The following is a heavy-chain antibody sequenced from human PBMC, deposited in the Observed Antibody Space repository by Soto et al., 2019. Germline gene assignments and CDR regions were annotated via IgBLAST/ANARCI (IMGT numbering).Heavy chain of an antibody. J-gene: IGHJ5*02. D-gene: IGHD3-3*02. CDR2: ISGDGSNE. CDR1: GFTFINYA. CDR3: ARHLSHLKSGWLDP. Sequence: GGSLRLSCAVSGFTFINYAIHWVRQAPGKGLEWVALISGDGSNEYYADSVKGRFTISRDNFRNTLYLHMNSLRADDTALYYCARHLSHLKSGWLDPWGQGTLVTVSS. V-gene: IGHV3-30-3*01.